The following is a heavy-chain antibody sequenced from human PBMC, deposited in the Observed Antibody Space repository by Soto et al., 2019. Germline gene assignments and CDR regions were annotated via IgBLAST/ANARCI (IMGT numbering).Heavy chain of an antibody. CDR2: ISGSGGST. V-gene: IGHV3-23*01. CDR3: AKDFPAAKFSSLFPLDY. D-gene: IGHD6-13*01. Sequence: GGSLRLSCAASGFTFSSYAMSWVRQAPGKGLEWVSAISGSGGSTYYADSVKGRFTISRDNSKYTLYLQMNSLRAEDTAVYYCAKDFPAAKFSSLFPLDYWGQGTLVTVSS. J-gene: IGHJ4*02. CDR1: GFTFSSYA.